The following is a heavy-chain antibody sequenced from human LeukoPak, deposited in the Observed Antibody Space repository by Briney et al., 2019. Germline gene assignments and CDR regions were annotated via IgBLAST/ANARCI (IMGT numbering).Heavy chain of an antibody. D-gene: IGHD3-22*01. CDR1: GYTFTGYY. CDR3: ARASASRTNSNSYYFETTKKDAFDI. J-gene: IGHJ3*02. Sequence: ASVKVSCKASGYTFTGYYMHWVRQAPGQGLEWMGRINPNSGGTNYAQKFQGRVTMTRDTSISTAYMELSRLRSDDTAVYYCARASASRTNSNSYYFETTKKDAFDIWGQGTMVTVSS. CDR2: INPNSGGT. V-gene: IGHV1-2*06.